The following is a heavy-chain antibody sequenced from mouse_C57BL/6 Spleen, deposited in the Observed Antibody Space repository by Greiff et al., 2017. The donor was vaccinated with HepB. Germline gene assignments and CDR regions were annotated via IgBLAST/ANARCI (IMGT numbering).Heavy chain of an antibody. CDR3: ARLTDFDY. V-gene: IGHV1-42*01. J-gene: IGHJ2*01. Sequence: VQLQQSGPELVKPGASVKISCKASGYSFTGYYMNWVKQSPEKSLEWIGKINPSTGDTTYNQKFKAKATLTVDKSSSTAYMQLKSLTSEDSAVYYCARLTDFDYWGQGTTLTVSS. D-gene: IGHD4-1*01. CDR1: GYSFTGYY. CDR2: INPSTGDT.